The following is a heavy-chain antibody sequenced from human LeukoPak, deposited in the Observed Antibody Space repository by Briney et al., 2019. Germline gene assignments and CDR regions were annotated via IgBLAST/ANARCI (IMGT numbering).Heavy chain of an antibody. CDR3: AARGYSYGGLVDY. Sequence: PSETLSLTCTVSGGSISSYYWSWIRQPPGKGLEWIGYIYYSGSTNYNPSLKSRVTISVDTSKNQFSLKLSSVTAADTAVYYCAARGYSYGGLVDYWGQGTLVTVSS. V-gene: IGHV4-59*01. CDR1: GGSISSYY. CDR2: IYYSGST. D-gene: IGHD5-18*01. J-gene: IGHJ4*02.